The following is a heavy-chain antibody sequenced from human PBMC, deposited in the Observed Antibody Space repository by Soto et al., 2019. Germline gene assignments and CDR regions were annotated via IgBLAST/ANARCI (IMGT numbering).Heavy chain of an antibody. CDR3: ARLPAGYYDYAWGSYPFDY. D-gene: IGHD3-16*01. V-gene: IGHV5-51*01. Sequence: PVESLKISCSGSGYSLTSYWIGWVRQMPWKGLEWMGIIYPGDSDTGYSPSFQGQVTISADKSISTAYLQWSSLKASDTAMYYCARLPAGYYDYAWGSYPFDYWGQGTLVTVSS. J-gene: IGHJ4*02. CDR1: GYSLTSYW. CDR2: IYPGDSDT.